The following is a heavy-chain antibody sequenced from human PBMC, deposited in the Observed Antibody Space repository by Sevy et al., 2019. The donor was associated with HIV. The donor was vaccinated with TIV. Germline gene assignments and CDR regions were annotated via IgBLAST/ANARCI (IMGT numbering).Heavy chain of an antibody. V-gene: IGHV3-9*01. CDR2: ISWNSGSI. CDR3: AKDMTGGWYNWNYDKPTTGYGMDV. J-gene: IGHJ6*02. CDR1: GFTFDDYA. D-gene: IGHD1-7*01. Sequence: SLRLSCAASGFTFDDYAMHWVRQAPGKGLEWVSGISWNSGSIGYADSVKGRFTISRDNAKNSLYLQMNSLRAEDTALYYCAKDMTGGWYNWNYDKPTTGYGMDVWGQGTTVTVSS.